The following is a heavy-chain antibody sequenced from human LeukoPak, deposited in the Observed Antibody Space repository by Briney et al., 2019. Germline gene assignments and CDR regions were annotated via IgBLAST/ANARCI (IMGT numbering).Heavy chain of an antibody. J-gene: IGHJ3*02. CDR3: ARDMAGTDAFDI. D-gene: IGHD6-19*01. CDR2: IYYSGTT. V-gene: IGHV4-59*01. CDR1: GGSISSYY. Sequence: SETLSLTCTVSGGSISSYYWSWIRQPPGKGLEWIGYIYYSGTTNYNPSLKSRVTISVDTSKNQFFLKLSSVTAADTAVYYCARDMAGTDAFDIWGQGTMVTVSS.